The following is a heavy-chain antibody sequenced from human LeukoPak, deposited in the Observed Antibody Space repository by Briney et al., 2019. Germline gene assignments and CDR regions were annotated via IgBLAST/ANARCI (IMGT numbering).Heavy chain of an antibody. D-gene: IGHD2-15*01. V-gene: IGHV3-48*01. CDR1: GVILSSLG. CDR2: ITSGNVI. CDR3: ASGRYCSDGSCSYF. Sequence: GGSLRLSCAASGVILSSLGMNWVRQAPGKGLQWVSHITSGNVIYYADSVKGRFAISRDKTKKSLYLQMNCLRAEDTGVYFCASGRYCSDGSCSYFWGQGTLVT. J-gene: IGHJ4*02.